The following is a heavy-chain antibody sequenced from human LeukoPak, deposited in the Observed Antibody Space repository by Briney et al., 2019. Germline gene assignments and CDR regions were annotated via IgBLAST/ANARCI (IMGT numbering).Heavy chain of an antibody. CDR3: ATQKGSGSYRERGRAFDI. J-gene: IGHJ3*02. CDR1: GGSISSGSYY. V-gene: IGHV4-61*02. D-gene: IGHD1-26*01. Sequence: PSETLSLTCTVSGGSISSGSYYWSWIRQPAGKGLEWIGRIYTSGSTNYNPSLKSRVTISVDTSKNQFSLKLSSVTAADTAVYYCATQKGSGSYRERGRAFDIWGQGTMVTVSS. CDR2: IYTSGST.